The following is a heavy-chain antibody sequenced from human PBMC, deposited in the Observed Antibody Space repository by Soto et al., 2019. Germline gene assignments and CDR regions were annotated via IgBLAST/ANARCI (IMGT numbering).Heavy chain of an antibody. CDR3: AKEPVGPDWYFDL. CDR1: GFTFRSYA. CDR2: ISGSGIST. V-gene: IGHV3-23*01. J-gene: IGHJ2*01. Sequence: DVQLLESGGGLVQPGGSLTLSCAASGFTFRSYAMSWVRQAPGKGLEWVSGISGSGISTHYADSVKGRFTVSRDNSKNTLYLEMNSPRAEDTAVYNCAKEPVGPDWYFDLWGRGSLVTVSS.